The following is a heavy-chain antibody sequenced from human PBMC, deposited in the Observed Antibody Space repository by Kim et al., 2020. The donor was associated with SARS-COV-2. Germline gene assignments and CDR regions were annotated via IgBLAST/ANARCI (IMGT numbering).Heavy chain of an antibody. CDR1: GFTFSSYA. Sequence: GGSLRLSCAASGFTFSSYAMHWVRQAPGKGLEWVAVISYDGSNKYYADSVKGRFTISRDNSKNTLYLQMNSLRAEDTAVYYCARERETTVWLQYYFDYWGQGTLVTVSS. D-gene: IGHD4-17*01. J-gene: IGHJ4*02. CDR3: ARERETTVWLQYYFDY. CDR2: ISYDGSNK. V-gene: IGHV3-30*04.